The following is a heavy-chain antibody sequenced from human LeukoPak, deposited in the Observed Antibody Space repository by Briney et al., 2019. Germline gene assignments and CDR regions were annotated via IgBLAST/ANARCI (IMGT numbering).Heavy chain of an antibody. CDR1: GFPVSSNY. Sequence: PGGSLRLSRAASGFPVSSNYMSWVRPAPGKGLEWVSVIYSGGGTYYADPVKGRFTIYRDNSKNTLYLQMNSLRAEDTAVYYCARDDGSGSYYKGDLDYWGQGTLVTVSS. D-gene: IGHD3-10*01. CDR2: IYSGGGT. J-gene: IGHJ4*02. V-gene: IGHV3-53*01. CDR3: ARDDGSGSYYKGDLDY.